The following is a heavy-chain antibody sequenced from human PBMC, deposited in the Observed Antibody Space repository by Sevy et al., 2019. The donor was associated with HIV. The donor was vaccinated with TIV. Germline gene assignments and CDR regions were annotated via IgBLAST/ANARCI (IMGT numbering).Heavy chain of an antibody. Sequence: GGSLRLSCAASGFSISNNYTAWVRQAPGKGLEWVSVMYSGGSPYYADSVKGRFALSRDMSKNTVYLQMNSLRAEDTAVYYCARGYCGGGSCTAFDPSGQRTVVTVSS. V-gene: IGHV3-53*01. D-gene: IGHD2-15*01. CDR2: MYSGGSP. CDR1: GFSISNNY. J-gene: IGHJ5*02. CDR3: ARGYCGGGSCTAFDP.